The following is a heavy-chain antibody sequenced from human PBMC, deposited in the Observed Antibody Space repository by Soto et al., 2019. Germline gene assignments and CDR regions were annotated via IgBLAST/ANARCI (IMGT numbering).Heavy chain of an antibody. Sequence: GGSLRLSCAASGFTFSSYEMNWVRQAPGKELEWVSYISSSGSTIYYADSVKGRFTISRDNAKSTVYLELNNLSAEDTAVYHCAKNQGVELVPLATVDWFDPWGQGXVVTVSS. CDR1: GFTFSSYE. CDR3: AKNQGVELVPLATVDWFDP. D-gene: IGHD1-26*01. CDR2: ISSSGSTI. V-gene: IGHV3-48*03. J-gene: IGHJ5*02.